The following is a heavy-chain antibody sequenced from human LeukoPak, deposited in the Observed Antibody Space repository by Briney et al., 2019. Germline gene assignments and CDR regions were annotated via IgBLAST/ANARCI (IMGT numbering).Heavy chain of an antibody. CDR1: GFTFSSYW. V-gene: IGHV3-7*01. CDR3: ARDGCSGGSCPYYFDY. D-gene: IGHD2-15*01. CDR2: IKQDGSEK. Sequence: GGSLRLSCAASGFTFSSYWTSWVRQAPGKGLEWVANIKQDGSEKYYVDSVKGRFTISRDNAKNSLYLQMNSLRAEDTAVYYCARDGCSGGSCPYYFDYWGQGTLVTVSS. J-gene: IGHJ4*02.